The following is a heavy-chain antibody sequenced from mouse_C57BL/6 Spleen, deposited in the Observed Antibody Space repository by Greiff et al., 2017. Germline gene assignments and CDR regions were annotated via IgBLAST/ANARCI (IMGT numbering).Heavy chain of an antibody. CDR1: GYTFTSYW. CDR2: IDPSDSYT. CDR3: ARAGDGYYGAMDY. D-gene: IGHD2-3*01. V-gene: IGHV1-50*01. Sequence: QVQLQQPGAELVKPGASVKLSCKASGYTFTSYWMQWVKQRPGQGLEWIGEIDPSDSYTNYNQKFKGKATLTVDTSSSTAYVQLSSLTSEDSAVYYCARAGDGYYGAMDYWGQGTSVTVSS. J-gene: IGHJ4*01.